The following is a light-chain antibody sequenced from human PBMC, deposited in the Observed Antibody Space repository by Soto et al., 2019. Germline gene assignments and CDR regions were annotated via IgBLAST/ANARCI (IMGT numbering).Light chain of an antibody. Sequence: EVVVTQSPATLSVSPGERATLSCRASQSVGSSLSWYQQKPGQAPRLLFYGASNRATAIPDRFSGSGFGTDFTLTITRLEPEDFAVYYCQKYGNFWTFGQGTKVDIK. CDR3: QKYGNFWT. CDR2: GAS. CDR1: QSVGSS. J-gene: IGKJ1*01. V-gene: IGKV3-20*01.